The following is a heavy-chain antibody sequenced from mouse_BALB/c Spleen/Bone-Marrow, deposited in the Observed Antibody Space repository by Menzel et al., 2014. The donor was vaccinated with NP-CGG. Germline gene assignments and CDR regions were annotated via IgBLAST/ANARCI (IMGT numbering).Heavy chain of an antibody. V-gene: IGHV1S41*01. Sequence: DLVRPGASVKLSCKASGYTFTSYWINWIKQRPGQGLEWIGRIAPGSGSTYYDEMFKGKATLTVDTSSSTPYIQLSSLSSEDSAVYFCASSYYGRAMDYWGQGISVTVSS. CDR1: GYTFTSYW. J-gene: IGHJ4*01. CDR2: IAPGSGST. CDR3: ASSYYGRAMDY. D-gene: IGHD1-1*01.